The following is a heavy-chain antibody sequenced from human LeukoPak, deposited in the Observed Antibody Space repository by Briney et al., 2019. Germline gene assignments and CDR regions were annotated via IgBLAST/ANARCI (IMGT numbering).Heavy chain of an antibody. V-gene: IGHV1-8*01. CDR1: GYTFTSYD. CDR3: ARGVGYSSGTPFDY. J-gene: IGHJ4*02. D-gene: IGHD6-19*01. Sequence: ASVKVSCKASGYTFTSYDINWVRPATGQGLEWMGWMNPNSGNTGYAQRFQGRVTMTRNTSISTAYMELSSLRSEDTAVYYCARGVGYSSGTPFDYWGQGTLVTVSS. CDR2: MNPNSGNT.